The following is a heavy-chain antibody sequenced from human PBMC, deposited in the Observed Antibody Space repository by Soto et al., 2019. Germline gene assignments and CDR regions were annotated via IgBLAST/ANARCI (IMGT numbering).Heavy chain of an antibody. CDR3: AREHYSSSWKQAPKTFDY. D-gene: IGHD6-13*01. Sequence: GASVKVSCKASGYTFTSYAMHWVRQAPGQRLEWMGWINAGNGNTKYSQKFQGRVTITRDTSASTAYMELSSLRSEDTAVYYCAREHYSSSWKQAPKTFDYWGQGTLVTVSS. J-gene: IGHJ4*02. CDR1: GYTFTSYA. V-gene: IGHV1-3*01. CDR2: INAGNGNT.